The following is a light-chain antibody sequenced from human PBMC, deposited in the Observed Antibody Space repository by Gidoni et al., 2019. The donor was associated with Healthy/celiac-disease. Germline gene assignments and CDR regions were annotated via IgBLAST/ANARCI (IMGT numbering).Light chain of an antibody. CDR3: QQHLG. J-gene: IGKJ3*01. V-gene: IGKV3-20*01. CDR1: QSVSSSY. CDR2: GAS. Sequence: EIVLTQSPGTLSLSPGERATLSCRASQSVSSSYLAWYQQKPGQAPRLLIYGASSRATGIPDRFSGSGSGTDFTLNIRRLEPEDFAVYYCQQHLGFGPGTKVDIK.